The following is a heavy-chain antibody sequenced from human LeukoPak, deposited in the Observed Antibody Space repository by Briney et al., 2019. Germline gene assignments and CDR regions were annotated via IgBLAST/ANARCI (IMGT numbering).Heavy chain of an antibody. CDR2: ISSSSSSI. J-gene: IGHJ6*03. CDR1: GFTFSSYS. V-gene: IGHV3-48*01. CDR3: ASDDVYMAV. Sequence: GGSLRLSCAASGFTFSSYSMNWVRQAPGKGLEWVSYISSSSSSIYYADSVKGRFTISRDNAKNSLYLQMNSLRAEDTAVSYRASDDVYMAVWGKGTTVTVPS.